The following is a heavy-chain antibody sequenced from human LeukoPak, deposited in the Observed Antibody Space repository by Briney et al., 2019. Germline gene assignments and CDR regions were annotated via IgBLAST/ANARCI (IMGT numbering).Heavy chain of an antibody. CDR1: GYTFTDYF. CDR2: FNPKTGGA. J-gene: IGHJ4*02. D-gene: IGHD6-13*01. V-gene: IGHV1-2*02. CDR3: ARAQALTAPAGTFADS. Sequence: GASVKVSCKAFGYTFTDYFMHWVRQAPGQGPEWMGWFNPKTGGAKYAQEFQGRVTMTRDTSLSTAYMELTGLTSDDTAVYHCARAQALTAPAGTFADSWGQGTLVTVSS.